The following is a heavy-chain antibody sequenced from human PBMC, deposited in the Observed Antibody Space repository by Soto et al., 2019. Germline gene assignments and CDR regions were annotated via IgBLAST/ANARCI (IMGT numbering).Heavy chain of an antibody. D-gene: IGHD6-19*01. V-gene: IGHV3-11*01. CDR3: ARSVKQWLVGGDYYYYYMDV. Sequence: QVQLVESGGGLAKPGGSLRLSCEASGFTLSDYYMSWIRQAPGKGLEWISYISSSGTIIYYADSVKGRFTISRDNAKKSLYLQMNSLRAEDTAVYYCARSVKQWLVGGDYYYYYMDVWGKGTRVTVSS. J-gene: IGHJ6*03. CDR2: ISSSGTII. CDR1: GFTLSDYY.